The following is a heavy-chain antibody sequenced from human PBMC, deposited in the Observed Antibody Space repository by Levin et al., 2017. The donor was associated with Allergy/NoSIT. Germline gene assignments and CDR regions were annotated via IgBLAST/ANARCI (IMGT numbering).Heavy chain of an antibody. CDR3: ARDDYYDSSGNNYYYGMDV. D-gene: IGHD3-22*01. CDR2: INHSGST. CDR1: GGSFSGYY. Sequence: SETLSLTCAVYGGSFSGYYWSWIRQPPGKGLEWIGEINHSGSTNYNPSLKSRVTISVDTSKNQFSLKLSSVTAADTAVYYCARDDYYDSSGNNYYYGMDVWGQGTTVTVSS. V-gene: IGHV4-34*01. J-gene: IGHJ6*02.